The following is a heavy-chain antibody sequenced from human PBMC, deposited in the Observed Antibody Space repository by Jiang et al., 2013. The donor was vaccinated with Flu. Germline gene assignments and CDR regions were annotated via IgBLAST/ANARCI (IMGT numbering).Heavy chain of an antibody. V-gene: IGHV3-30*18. J-gene: IGHJ4*02. Sequence: VQLLESGGGVVQPGRSLRLSCAASGFTFSSYGMHWVRQAPGKGLEWVAVISYDGSNKYYADSVKGRFTISRDNSKNTLYLQMNSLRAEDTAVYYCANLMGSYLYCSGGSCYSENKHDYWGQGTLVTVSS. CDR1: GFTFSSYG. CDR3: ANLMGSYLYCSGGSCYSENKHDY. D-gene: IGHD2-15*01. CDR2: ISYDGSNK.